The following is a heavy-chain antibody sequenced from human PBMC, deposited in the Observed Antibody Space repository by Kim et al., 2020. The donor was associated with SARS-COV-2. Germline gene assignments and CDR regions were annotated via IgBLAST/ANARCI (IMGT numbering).Heavy chain of an antibody. CDR3: ARWGGSSSWYLVDGMDV. Sequence: GESLKISCKGSGYSFTSYWIGWVRQMPGKGLEWMGIIYPGDSDTRYSPSFQGQVTISADKSISTAYLQWSSLKASDTAMYYCARWGGSSSWYLVDGMDVWGQGTTVTVSS. CDR2: IYPGDSDT. V-gene: IGHV5-51*01. J-gene: IGHJ6*02. CDR1: GYSFTSYW. D-gene: IGHD6-13*01.